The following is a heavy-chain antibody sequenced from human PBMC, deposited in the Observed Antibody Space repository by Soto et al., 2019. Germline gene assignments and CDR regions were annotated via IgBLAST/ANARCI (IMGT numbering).Heavy chain of an antibody. CDR2: ISYDGSNK. V-gene: IGHV3-30*18. Sequence: GGSLRLSCAASGFTFSSYGMHWVRQAPGKGLEWVAVISYDGSNKYYADSVKGRFTISRDNSKNTLYLQMNSLRAEDTAVYYCAKEATGPTVTTVQTDYWGQGTLVTVSS. CDR1: GFTFSSYG. J-gene: IGHJ4*02. D-gene: IGHD4-17*01. CDR3: AKEATGPTVTTVQTDY.